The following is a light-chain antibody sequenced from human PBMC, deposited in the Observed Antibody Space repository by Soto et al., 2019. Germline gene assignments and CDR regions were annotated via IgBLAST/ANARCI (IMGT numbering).Light chain of an antibody. CDR3: QQYDQWPIT. CDR1: QSISSY. Sequence: DIQMTQSPSSLSASVGDRVTITCRASQSISSYLNWYQQKPGKAPKLLIYATSSLQSGVPSRFSGSGSGTGLSFTVTSLQSEDFEVYYCQQYDQWPITFGQGTRLEIK. V-gene: IGKV1-39*01. J-gene: IGKJ5*01. CDR2: ATS.